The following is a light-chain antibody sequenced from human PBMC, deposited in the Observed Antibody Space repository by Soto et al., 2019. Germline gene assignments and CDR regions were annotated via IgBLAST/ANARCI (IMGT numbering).Light chain of an antibody. J-gene: IGKJ2*01. CDR3: HQYGSLYT. CDR1: QSVSSSY. Sequence: EIVLTQSPGTLSLSPGERATLSCRASQSVSSSYLAWYQQKPGQAPRLLIYGASSRATGIPDRFSGSGSGTDFSLTIRILEPEQFAVYYCHQYGSLYTFGQGTKVEIK. V-gene: IGKV3-20*01. CDR2: GAS.